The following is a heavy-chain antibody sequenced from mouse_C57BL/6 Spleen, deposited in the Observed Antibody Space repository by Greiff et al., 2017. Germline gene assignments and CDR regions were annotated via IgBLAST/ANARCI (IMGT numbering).Heavy chain of an antibody. CDR2: ISYDGSN. Sequence: EVKLMESGPGLVKPSQSLSLTCSVTGYSITSGYYWNRIRQFPGNKLEWMGYISYDGSNNYNPSLKNRISITRDTSKNQFFLKLNSVTTEDTATYYCARGGSYDYGDYWGQGTTLTVSS. J-gene: IGHJ2*01. D-gene: IGHD2-4*01. CDR3: ARGGSYDYGDY. V-gene: IGHV3-6*01. CDR1: GYSITSGYY.